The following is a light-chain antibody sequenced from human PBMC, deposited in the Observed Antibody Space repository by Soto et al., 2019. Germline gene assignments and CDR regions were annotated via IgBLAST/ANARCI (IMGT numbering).Light chain of an antibody. CDR1: SSDIGSYNY. V-gene: IGLV2-14*01. CDR2: EVS. Sequence: LTPPSSVSGSPGQSITISCTGTSSDIGSYNYVSWYQQYPGKAPKLIIYEVSNRPSGVSNRFSGSKPGNTASLTISGLQAEDEADYHCTSYTSRITYVFGTGTKVTVL. CDR3: TSYTSRITYV. J-gene: IGLJ1*01.